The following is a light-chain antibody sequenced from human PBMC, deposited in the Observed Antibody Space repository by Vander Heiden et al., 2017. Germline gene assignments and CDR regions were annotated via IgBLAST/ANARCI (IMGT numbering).Light chain of an antibody. CDR1: SGINVGTYR. CDR3: MIWHSSASAV. Sequence: QAVLTQPSSLSASPGASASLPCTLRSGINVGTYRIYWYQQKPGSPPQYLLRYKSDSDKQQGSGVPSRFSGSKDASANAGIFLISGLQSEDEADYYCMIWHSSASAVFGGGTKLTVL. CDR2: YKSDSDK. V-gene: IGLV5-45*03. J-gene: IGLJ3*02.